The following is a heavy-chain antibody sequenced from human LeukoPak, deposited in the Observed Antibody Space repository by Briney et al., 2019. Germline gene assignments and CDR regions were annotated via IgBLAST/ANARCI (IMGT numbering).Heavy chain of an antibody. V-gene: IGHV4-59*01. J-gene: IGHJ3*02. CDR3: ARGSSGYYFGEGDAFDI. D-gene: IGHD3-22*01. CDR2: IYYSGST. Sequence: PSETLSLTCTVSGGSISSYYWSWIRQPPGKGLEWIGYIYYSGSTNYNPSLKSRVTISVDTSKNQFSLKLSSVTAADTAVYYCARGSSGYYFGEGDAFDIWGQGTMVTVSS. CDR1: GGSISSYY.